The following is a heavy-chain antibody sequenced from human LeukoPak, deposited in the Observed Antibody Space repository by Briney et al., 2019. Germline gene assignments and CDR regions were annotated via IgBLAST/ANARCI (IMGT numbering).Heavy chain of an antibody. D-gene: IGHD2/OR15-2a*01. J-gene: IGHJ4*02. V-gene: IGHV3-48*03. Sequence: PGRSLRLSCAASGFTFSSYEMNWVRQAPGKGLEWVSYISSSGSTIYYADSVKGRFTISRDNAKNSLYLQMNSLRAEDTAVYYCASFPRFFGQNYWGQGTLVTVSS. CDR2: ISSSGSTI. CDR1: GFTFSSYE. CDR3: ASFPRFFGQNY.